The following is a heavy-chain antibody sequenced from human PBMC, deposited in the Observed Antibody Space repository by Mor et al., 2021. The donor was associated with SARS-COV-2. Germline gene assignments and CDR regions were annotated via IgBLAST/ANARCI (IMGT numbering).Heavy chain of an antibody. CDR3: AKDAFGDDAFDI. V-gene: IGHV3-30*02. D-gene: IGHD3-10*01. Sequence: ADSVKGRFTISRDNSKNTLYLQMNSLRAEDTAVYYCAKDAFGDDAFDIWGQGTMVTVSS. J-gene: IGHJ3*02.